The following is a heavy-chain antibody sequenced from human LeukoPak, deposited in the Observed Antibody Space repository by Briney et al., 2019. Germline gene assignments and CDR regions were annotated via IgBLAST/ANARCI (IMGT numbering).Heavy chain of an antibody. CDR2: ISWNSGSI. Sequence: GGSLRLSCAASGFTFDDYAMHWVRQAPGKGLEWVSGISWNSGSIGYADSVKGRFTISRDNAKNSLYLQMNSLRAEDTALYYCAKDVWELLQYAFDIWGQGTMVTVSS. V-gene: IGHV3-9*01. CDR3: AKDVWELLQYAFDI. CDR1: GFTFDDYA. D-gene: IGHD1-26*01. J-gene: IGHJ3*02.